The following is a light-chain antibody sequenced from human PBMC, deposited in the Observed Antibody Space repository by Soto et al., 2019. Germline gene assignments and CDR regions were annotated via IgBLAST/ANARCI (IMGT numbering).Light chain of an antibody. CDR2: WAS. V-gene: IGKV4-1*01. CDR3: QQYYSTPYT. CDR1: QSVLNRSNNKNY. Sequence: DIVMTQSPDSLAVSLGERATINCKSSQSVLNRSNNKNYSAWYQQKPGQPPKLLIYWASTREPGVPDRFSGSGSGTDFTLTISSLQAEDVAVYYCQQYYSTPYTFGQGTKLEIK. J-gene: IGKJ2*01.